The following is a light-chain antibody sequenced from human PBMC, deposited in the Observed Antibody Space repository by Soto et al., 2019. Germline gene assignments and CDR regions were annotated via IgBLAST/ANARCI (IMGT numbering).Light chain of an antibody. CDR2: DAS. V-gene: IGKV1-33*01. CDR3: QQYENLPT. CDR1: QNINNY. Sequence: IQLTQTPCSLSASVGGRVTITCQASQNINNYLNWYQQKPGRAPKLLIYDASNLEAGVPSRFRGSGSGTDFTFTISRLQPEDIATYYCQQYENLPTFGQGTRLEIK. J-gene: IGKJ5*01.